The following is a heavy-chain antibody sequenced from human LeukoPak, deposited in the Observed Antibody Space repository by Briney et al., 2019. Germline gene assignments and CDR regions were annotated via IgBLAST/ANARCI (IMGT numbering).Heavy chain of an antibody. CDR1: GFAFSSYN. Sequence: PGGSLRLSCAASGFAFSSYNMNWVRQAPGKGLEWIPYIGSSGSPTHYADSVGGRFTISRDNAKNSLYLQMNSLRDEDTAVYFCARRPYSDTSGRLSDVWGQGTTVTVSS. V-gene: IGHV3-48*02. CDR2: IGSSGSPT. CDR3: ARRPYSDTSGRLSDV. J-gene: IGHJ6*02. D-gene: IGHD3-22*01.